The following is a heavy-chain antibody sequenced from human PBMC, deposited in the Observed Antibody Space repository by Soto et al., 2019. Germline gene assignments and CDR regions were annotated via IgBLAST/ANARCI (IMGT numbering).Heavy chain of an antibody. CDR1: GGSVDSGTYY. D-gene: IGHD3-22*01. CDR3: ARGHSVVVAPFDS. Sequence: SETLSLTCTVSGGSVDSGTYYWSWIRQPPGKGLEWIGFIYYTGSTNYNPSLKSRVTISVDTSKNQFSLKLSSVTAADTAMYYCARGHSVVVAPFDSWGQGTLVTVSS. V-gene: IGHV4-61*01. J-gene: IGHJ4*02. CDR2: IYYTGST.